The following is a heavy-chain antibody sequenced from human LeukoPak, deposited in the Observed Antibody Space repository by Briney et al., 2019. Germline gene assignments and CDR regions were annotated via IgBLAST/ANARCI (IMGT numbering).Heavy chain of an antibody. D-gene: IGHD5-24*01. CDR3: ARGRYYYGMDV. CDR2: IYYSGST. CDR1: GGSISSSSYY. Sequence: PSETLSLTCTVSGGSISSSSYYWGWIRQPPGKGLEWIGSIYYSGSTYYNPSLKSRVTISVDTSKNQFSLKLSSVTAADTAVYYCARGRYYYGMDVWGQGTTVTVSS. V-gene: IGHV4-39*07. J-gene: IGHJ6*02.